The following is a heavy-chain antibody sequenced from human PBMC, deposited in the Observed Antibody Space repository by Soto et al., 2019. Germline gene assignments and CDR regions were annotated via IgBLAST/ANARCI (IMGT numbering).Heavy chain of an antibody. V-gene: IGHV4-39*07. Sequence: SETLSLTCTVSGDSISSTSYLWVWICQPPGKGLEWIGNIFYSGNTYYNPSLKSRVTISVDTSKNQFSLKLSSVTAADTAVYYCARTEIVVVPGDWFDPWGQGTLVTVSS. J-gene: IGHJ5*02. CDR2: IFYSGNT. CDR1: GDSISSTSYL. CDR3: ARTEIVVVPGDWFDP. D-gene: IGHD2-2*01.